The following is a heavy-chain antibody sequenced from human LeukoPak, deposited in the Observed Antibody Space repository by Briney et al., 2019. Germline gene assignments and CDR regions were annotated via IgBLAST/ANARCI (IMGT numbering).Heavy chain of an antibody. CDR3: ARDYPYGGSSDDAFDI. D-gene: IGHD4-23*01. V-gene: IGHV3-21*01. CDR2: ISSSSSYI. CDR1: GFTFSSYS. Sequence: GGSLRLSCAASGFTFSSYSMNWVRQAPGKGLEWVSSISSSSSYIYYADSVKGRFTISRDNAKNSLYLQMNSLRAEDTAVYYCARDYPYGGSSDDAFDIWGQGTMVTVSS. J-gene: IGHJ3*02.